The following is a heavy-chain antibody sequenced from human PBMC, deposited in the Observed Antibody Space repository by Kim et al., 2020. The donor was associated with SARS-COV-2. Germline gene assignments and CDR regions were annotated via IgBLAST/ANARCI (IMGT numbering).Heavy chain of an antibody. CDR3: ARLSPLVLDGGY. J-gene: IGHJ4*02. Sequence: YAQKFQGRVTMTRDTSISTDYMELSRLRSDDTAVYYCARLSPLVLDGGYWGQGTLVTVSS. D-gene: IGHD2-8*02. V-gene: IGHV1-2*02.